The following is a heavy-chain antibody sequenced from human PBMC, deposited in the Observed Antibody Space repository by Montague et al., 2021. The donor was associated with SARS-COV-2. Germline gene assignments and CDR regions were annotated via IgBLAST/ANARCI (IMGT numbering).Heavy chain of an antibody. J-gene: IGHJ6*02. Sequence: SETLSLTCTVSGVSVSNAYYHRSWIRQPPGKGLEWIGFMDYGGSPNYSPSLHSRVSISLDTSKNQLSLRLSSVTAADTAVYFCARGINSAGSYYYHLDVWGQGTTVTVSS. V-gene: IGHV4-61*01. CDR2: MDYGGSP. D-gene: IGHD2-21*01. CDR3: ARGINSAGSYYYHLDV. CDR1: GVSVSNAYYH.